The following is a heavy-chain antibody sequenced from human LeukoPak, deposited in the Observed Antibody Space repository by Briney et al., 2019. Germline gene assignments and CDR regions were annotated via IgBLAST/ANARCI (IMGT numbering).Heavy chain of an antibody. J-gene: IGHJ6*02. CDR3: ARHFSTYSYGLDV. CDR2: INPDGSAK. Sequence: GGSLRLSCAASGFTFSNFWMSWVRQAPGKGLEWVANINPDGSAKYYVDSVKGRFTISRDNAENSLYLQMNSLRPEDTAVYYCARHFSTYSYGLDVWRQGTTVTVSS. CDR1: GFTFSNFW. D-gene: IGHD3-3*02. V-gene: IGHV3-7*01.